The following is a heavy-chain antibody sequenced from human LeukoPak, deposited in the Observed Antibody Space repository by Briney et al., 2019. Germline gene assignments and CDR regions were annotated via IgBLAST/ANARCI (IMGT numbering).Heavy chain of an antibody. CDR2: ISAYNGNT. D-gene: IGHD2-15*01. Sequence: ASVKVSCKASGYTFTSYGISWVRQAPGQGLEWMGWISAYNGNTNYAQKLQGRVTMTTDTSTSTAYMELRSLRSDDTAGYYCARVSSGYCCGGSCYFDYYYYYMDVWGKGTTATISS. J-gene: IGHJ6*03. CDR3: ARVSSGYCCGGSCYFDYYYYYMDV. CDR1: GYTFTSYG. V-gene: IGHV1-18*01.